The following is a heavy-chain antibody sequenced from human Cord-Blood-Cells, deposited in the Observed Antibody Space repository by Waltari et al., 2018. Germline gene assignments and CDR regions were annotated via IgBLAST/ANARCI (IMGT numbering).Heavy chain of an antibody. V-gene: IGHV4-34*01. Sequence: QVQLQQWGAGLLKPSEPLSLTCAVYGGSFSGYYWSWIRQPPGKGLEWIGKINHSGSTNYNPSIKSRVTTSVDTSKNQFSLKLSSVTAADTAVYYCARYSSSSVAFDIWGQGTMVTVSS. CDR2: INHSGST. CDR1: GGSFSGYY. J-gene: IGHJ3*02. CDR3: ARYSSSSVAFDI. D-gene: IGHD6-6*01.